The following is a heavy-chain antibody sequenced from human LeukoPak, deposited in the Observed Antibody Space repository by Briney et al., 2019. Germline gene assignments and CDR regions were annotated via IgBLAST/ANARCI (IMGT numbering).Heavy chain of an antibody. CDR1: GFIFRRYG. V-gene: IGHV3-23*01. Sequence: PGGSLRLSCAASGFIFRRYGMSWVRQAPGKGLECVSVICGRGGSTNYADSVKGRLTISRDNSKNTLYLQMNSLRAEATAVNYWAKARGDSYGHFQYWGQGTLVTVSS. CDR3: AKARGDSYGHFQY. D-gene: IGHD5-18*01. J-gene: IGHJ4*02. CDR2: ICGRGGST.